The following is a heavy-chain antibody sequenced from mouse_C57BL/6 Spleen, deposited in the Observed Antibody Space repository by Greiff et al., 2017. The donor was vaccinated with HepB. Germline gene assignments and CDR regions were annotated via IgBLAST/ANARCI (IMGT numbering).Heavy chain of an antibody. CDR2: SRNKANDYTT. CDR3: ARGNWDEDYAMDY. CDR1: GFTFSDFY. J-gene: IGHJ4*01. V-gene: IGHV7-1*01. Sequence: EVMLVESGGGLVQSGRSLRLSCATSGFTFSDFYMEWVRQAPGKGLEWIAASRNKANDYTTEYSASVKGRFIVSRDTSQSILYLQMNALRAEDTAIYYCARGNWDEDYAMDYWGQGTSVTVSS. D-gene: IGHD4-1*02.